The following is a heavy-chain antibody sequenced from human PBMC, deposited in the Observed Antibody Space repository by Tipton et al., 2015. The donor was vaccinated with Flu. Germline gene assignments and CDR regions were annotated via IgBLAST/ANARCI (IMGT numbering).Heavy chain of an antibody. D-gene: IGHD6-13*01. Sequence: TLSLTCTVSGYSISSGYYWGWIRQPPGKGLEWIGSIYHSGSTYYNPSLKGRVTISVDTSKNQFSLKLSPVTAADTAVYYCARVRVGVAAAGHFDYWGQGTLVTVSS. CDR2: IYHSGST. CDR1: GYSISSGYY. V-gene: IGHV4-38-2*02. CDR3: ARVRVGVAAAGHFDY. J-gene: IGHJ4*02.